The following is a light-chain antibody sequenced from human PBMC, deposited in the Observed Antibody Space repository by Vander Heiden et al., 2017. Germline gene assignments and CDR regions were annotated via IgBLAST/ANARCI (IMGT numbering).Light chain of an antibody. J-gene: IGLJ2*01. CDR2: DDS. CDR1: NFGSKS. V-gene: IGLV3-21*02. Sequence: SYVLTQPPSVSVAPGQTARITCGGNNFGSKSVHWYQQRPGQAPVLVVYDDSDRPSGIPERFSGSNSGNTATLTISRVVAGDEADYYCQVWDSTSDRLIFGGGTKLTVL. CDR3: QVWDSTSDRLI.